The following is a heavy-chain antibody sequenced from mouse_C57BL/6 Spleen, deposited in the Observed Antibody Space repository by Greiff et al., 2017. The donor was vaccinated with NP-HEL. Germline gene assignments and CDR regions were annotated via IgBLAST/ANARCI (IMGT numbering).Heavy chain of an antibody. D-gene: IGHD1-1*01. V-gene: IGHV1-81*01. CDR2: IYPRSGNT. CDR1: GYTFTSYG. J-gene: IGHJ4*01. Sequence: QVQLKESGAELARPGASVKLSCKASGYTFTSYGISWVKQRTGQGLEWIGEIYPRSGNTYYNEKFKGKATLTADKSSSTAYMELRSLTSEDSAVYFCARELRDAMDYWGQGTSVTVSS. CDR3: ARELRDAMDY.